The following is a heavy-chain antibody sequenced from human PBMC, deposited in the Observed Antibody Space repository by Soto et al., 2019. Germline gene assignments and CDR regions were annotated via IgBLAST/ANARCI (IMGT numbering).Heavy chain of an antibody. CDR1: GGSFSSYH. D-gene: IGHD5-18*01. V-gene: IGHV4-34*01. CDR2: INHITTT. J-gene: IGHJ4*02. Sequence: SESLSRTWSVYGGSFSSYHWRWIRQTPGKGLEWIREINHITTTNYNPSLKSRVITSLDTPKNQSSLKPSSVTAADTAVYYCARGYDTALAAIFWGQGILVTVSS. CDR3: ARGYDTALAAIF.